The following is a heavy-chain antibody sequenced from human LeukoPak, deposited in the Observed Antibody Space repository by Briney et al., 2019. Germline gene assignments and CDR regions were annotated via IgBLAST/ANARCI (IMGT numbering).Heavy chain of an antibody. J-gene: IGHJ3*02. CDR1: GDSFTTHW. V-gene: IGHV5-51*01. CDR2: IYPGDSDT. D-gene: IGHD1-26*01. Sequence: GESLKISCKGSGDSFTTHWIAWVRQMPGNGLEWMGIIYPGDSDTRYSPSFQGQVTISADKSIPTAYLQWSSLKASDTAMYFCARHQIVGDSISAFDIWGQGTMVTVSS. CDR3: ARHQIVGDSISAFDI.